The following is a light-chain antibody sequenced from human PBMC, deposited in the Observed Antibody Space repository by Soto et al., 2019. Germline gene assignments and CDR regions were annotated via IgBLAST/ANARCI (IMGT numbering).Light chain of an antibody. Sequence: EIVLTQSPATLSLSPGERATLSCRASQSVRSYLTWYQQKPCQAPRLLVYDASNRAAGVPARFSGSGSGTDFTLTISSLEPEDFAVYYCQHRSSWPLTFGGGTKVEIK. J-gene: IGKJ4*01. V-gene: IGKV3-11*01. CDR3: QHRSSWPLT. CDR1: QSVRSY. CDR2: DAS.